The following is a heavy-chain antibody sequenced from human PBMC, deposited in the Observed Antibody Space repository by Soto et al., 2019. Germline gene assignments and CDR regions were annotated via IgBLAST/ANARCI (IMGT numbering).Heavy chain of an antibody. D-gene: IGHD6-6*01. Sequence: PGGSLRLSCAASGFTFSSYGMSWVRQAPGKGLEWVSAISGSGGSTYYADSVKGRFTISRDNSKNTLYLQMNSLRAEDTAVYYCAKVPKGSSIAARPLFDYWGQGTLVTVSS. CDR3: AKVPKGSSIAARPLFDY. V-gene: IGHV3-23*01. J-gene: IGHJ4*02. CDR1: GFTFSSYG. CDR2: ISGSGGST.